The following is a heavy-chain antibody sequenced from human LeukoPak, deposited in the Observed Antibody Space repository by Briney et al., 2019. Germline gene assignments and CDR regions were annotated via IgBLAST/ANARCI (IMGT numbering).Heavy chain of an antibody. CDR1: GGSFSGYY. CDR3: AKSNAWDWFDP. V-gene: IGHV4-34*01. Sequence: SETLSLTCAVYGGSFSGYYWSWVRQPPGKGLEWIGEIYYTGNTNYNPSLKSRVTISVDKSNNQFSLNLSSVTAADTAVYYCAKSNAWDWFDPWGQGTLVTVSS. J-gene: IGHJ5*02. CDR2: IYYTGNT. D-gene: IGHD4-11*01.